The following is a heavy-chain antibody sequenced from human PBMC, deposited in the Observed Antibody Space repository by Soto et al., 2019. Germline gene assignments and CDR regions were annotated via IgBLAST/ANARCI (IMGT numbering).Heavy chain of an antibody. V-gene: IGHV1-18*01. CDR2: TRAYNGNT. Sequence: XVKGSAKASGYSFTRYVNRCVRQAPGQGLEWMGWTRAYNGNTNYAQKLQGRVTMTTDTSTSTAYMELRSLRSDDTAVYYCARVVAVAGTWFDPWGKGTLVTVSS. D-gene: IGHD6-19*01. CDR1: GYSFTRYV. J-gene: IGHJ5*02. CDR3: ARVVAVAGTWFDP.